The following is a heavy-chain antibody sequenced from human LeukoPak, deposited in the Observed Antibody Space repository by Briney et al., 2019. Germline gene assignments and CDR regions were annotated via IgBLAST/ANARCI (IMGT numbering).Heavy chain of an antibody. J-gene: IGHJ6*03. V-gene: IGHV4-38-2*02. Sequence: SETLSLTCTVSGYSISSGYYWGWIRQPPGKGLEWIGSIYHSGSTYYNPSLKSRVTISVDTSKNQFSLKLSSVTAADTAVYYCARVTRGSSGYYDSSGYEYYYYYYMDVWGKGTTVTVSS. D-gene: IGHD3-22*01. CDR3: ARVTRGSSGYYDSSGYEYYYYYYMDV. CDR1: GYSISSGYY. CDR2: IYHSGST.